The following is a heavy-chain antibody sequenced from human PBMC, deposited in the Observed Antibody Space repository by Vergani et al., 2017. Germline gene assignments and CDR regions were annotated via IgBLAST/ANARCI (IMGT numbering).Heavy chain of an antibody. Sequence: QVQLQQWGGGLLKPSETLSLTCVVNGESFTSYHWTWIRQSPGEGLEWVGDIDHTGRPDYNPSLKSRLTMSVDKSRNQFSLTRNSVTATDTAIYFCARVNTETNGHLYYYYDMDVWGQGTAVTVS. CDR2: IDHTGRP. V-gene: IGHV4-34*01. D-gene: IGHD4-11*01. CDR1: GESFTSYH. J-gene: IGHJ6*02. CDR3: ARVNTETNGHLYYYYDMDV.